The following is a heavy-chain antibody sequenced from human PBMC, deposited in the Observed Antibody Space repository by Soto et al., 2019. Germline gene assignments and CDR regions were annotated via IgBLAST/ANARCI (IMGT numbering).Heavy chain of an antibody. D-gene: IGHD3-22*01. CDR3: ARGPFNYDSSGYLPPYYFDY. V-gene: IGHV1-69*01. CDR2: IIPIFGTA. CDR1: GGTFSSYA. J-gene: IGHJ4*02. Sequence: QVQLVQSGAEVKKPGSSVKVSCKASGGTFSSYAISWVRQAPGQGLEWMGGIIPIFGTANYAQKFQGRVTLTADESTSTAYMELSSLRSEDTAVYYCARGPFNYDSSGYLPPYYFDYWGQGTLVTVSS.